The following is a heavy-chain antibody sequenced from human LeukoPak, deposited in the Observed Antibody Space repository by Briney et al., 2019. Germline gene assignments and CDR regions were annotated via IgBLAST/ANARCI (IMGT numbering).Heavy chain of an antibody. CDR1: GDSVSNNNAA. CDR2: TYYRSKWYN. J-gene: IGHJ3*02. D-gene: IGHD3-3*01. Sequence: SQTLSLTCAISGDSVSNNNAAWNWIRQSPSRGLEWLGRTYYRSKWYNDSAVSVKSRITINPDTSKNQFSLKLSSVTAADTAVYYCARGLETISDAFDIWGQGTMVTVSS. CDR3: ARGLETISDAFDI. V-gene: IGHV6-1*01.